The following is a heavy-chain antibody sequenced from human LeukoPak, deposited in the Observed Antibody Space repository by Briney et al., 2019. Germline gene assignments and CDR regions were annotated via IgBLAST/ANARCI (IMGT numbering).Heavy chain of an antibody. CDR2: TNPNSGGT. CDR1: GYTFTGYY. CDR3: ARDTDLHYYDSSGYPDAFDI. D-gene: IGHD3-22*01. J-gene: IGHJ3*02. V-gene: IGHV1-2*02. Sequence: VASVKVSCKASGYTFTGYYMHWVRQAPGQGLEWMGWTNPNSGGTNYAQKFQGRVTMTRDTSISTAYMELSRLRSDDTAVYYCARDTDLHYYDSSGYPDAFDIWGQGTMATVSS.